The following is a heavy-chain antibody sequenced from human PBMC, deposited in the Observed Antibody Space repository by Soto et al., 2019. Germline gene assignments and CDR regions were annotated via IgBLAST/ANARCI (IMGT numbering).Heavy chain of an antibody. CDR2: ISYDGSNK. CDR3: AKDGDSNYVRYYYYGMDV. Sequence: LRLSCAASGFTFSSYGMHWVRQAPGKGLEWVAVISYDGSNKYYADSVKGRFTISRDNSKNTLYLQMNSLRAEDTAVYYCAKDGDSNYVRYYYYGMDVWGQGTTVTVSS. J-gene: IGHJ6*02. D-gene: IGHD4-4*01. V-gene: IGHV3-30*18. CDR1: GFTFSSYG.